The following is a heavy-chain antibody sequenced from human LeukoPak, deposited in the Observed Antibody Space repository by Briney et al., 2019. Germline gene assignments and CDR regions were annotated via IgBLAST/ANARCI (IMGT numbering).Heavy chain of an antibody. Sequence: PGGSLRLSCAASGFTFSSYSMNWVRQAPGKGLEWVSSISSSSSYIYYADSVKGRFAISRDNSKNTLYLQMNSLRAEDTAVYYCAKGGPELKYYYYYMDVWGKGTTVTVSS. CDR2: ISSSSSYI. CDR1: GFTFSSYS. J-gene: IGHJ6*03. D-gene: IGHD1-7*01. CDR3: AKGGPELKYYYYYMDV. V-gene: IGHV3-21*04.